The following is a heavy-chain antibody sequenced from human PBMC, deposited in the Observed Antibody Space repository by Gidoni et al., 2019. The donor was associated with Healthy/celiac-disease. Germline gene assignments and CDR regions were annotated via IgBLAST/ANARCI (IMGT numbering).Heavy chain of an antibody. D-gene: IGHD3-10*01. CDR3: ARVYGSGIWLNYYYMDV. CDR1: GFTVSSNY. Sequence: EVQLVESGGRLVQPGGSLSLSCSASGFTVSSNYMSWVRQAPGKGLEWVSVIYSGGSTYYADSVKGRFTISRDNSKNTLYLQMNSLRAEDTAVYYCARVYGSGIWLNYYYMDVWGKGTTVTVSS. J-gene: IGHJ6*03. CDR2: IYSGGST. V-gene: IGHV3-66*01.